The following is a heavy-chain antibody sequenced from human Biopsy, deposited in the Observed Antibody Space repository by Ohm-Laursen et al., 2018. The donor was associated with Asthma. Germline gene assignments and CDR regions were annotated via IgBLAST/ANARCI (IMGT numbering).Heavy chain of an antibody. CDR3: AKDKRYSGSYFDY. J-gene: IGHJ4*02. V-gene: IGHV3-9*01. D-gene: IGHD1-26*01. Sequence: SLRLSCAASGFTFDDYAMHWVRQAPGKGLEWVSGISWNSGSIGYADSVKGRFTISRDNAKNSLYLQMNSLRAEDTAVYYCAKDKRYSGSYFDYWGQGTLVTVSS. CDR1: GFTFDDYA. CDR2: ISWNSGSI.